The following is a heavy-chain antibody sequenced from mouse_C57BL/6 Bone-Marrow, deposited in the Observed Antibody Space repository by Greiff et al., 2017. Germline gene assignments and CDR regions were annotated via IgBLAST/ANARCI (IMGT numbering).Heavy chain of an antibody. D-gene: IGHD1-1*01. V-gene: IGHV14-4*01. CDR2: IDPANGDT. CDR1: GFNIKDDY. Sequence: DVQLQESGAELVRPGASVKLSCTASGFNIKDDYMHWVKQRPEQGLEWIGWIDPANGDTEYASKFQGKATITADTSSNTAYLQLSSLTSEDTAVYYCTTGLLRSYWYFDVWGTGTTVTVSS. J-gene: IGHJ1*03. CDR3: TTGLLRSYWYFDV.